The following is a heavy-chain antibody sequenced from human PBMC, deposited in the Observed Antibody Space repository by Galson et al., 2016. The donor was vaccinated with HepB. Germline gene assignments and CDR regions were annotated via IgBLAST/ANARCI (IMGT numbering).Heavy chain of an antibody. CDR2: IYSSGNT. CDR3: ARNGGFGAEHSFDV. D-gene: IGHD3-10*01. J-gene: IGHJ3*01. CDR1: GGSISNYY. V-gene: IGHV4-4*07. Sequence: SETLSLTCTVSGGSISNYYWSWIRQPAGKGLEWIGRIYSSGNTNYNPSLNSRVIMSLDTPKNQFFLKLTSVTAADTAVYFCARNGGFGAEHSFDVWGQGAMVTVAS.